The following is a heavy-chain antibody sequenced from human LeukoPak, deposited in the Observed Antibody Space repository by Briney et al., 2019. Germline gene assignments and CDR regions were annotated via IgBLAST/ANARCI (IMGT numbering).Heavy chain of an antibody. CDR3: ASAVSGIAVAGTGLEAFDI. CDR2: IIPIFGTA. D-gene: IGHD6-19*01. J-gene: IGHJ3*02. V-gene: IGHV1-69*13. CDR1: GGTFSSYV. Sequence: SVKVSCKASGGTFSSYVISWVRQAPGQGLEWMGGIIPIFGTANYAQKFQGRVTITADESTSTAYMELSSLRSEDTAVYYCASAVSGIAVAGTGLEAFDIWGQGTMVTVSS.